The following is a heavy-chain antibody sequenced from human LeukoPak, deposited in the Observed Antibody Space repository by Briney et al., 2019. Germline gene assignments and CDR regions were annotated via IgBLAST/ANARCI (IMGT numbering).Heavy chain of an antibody. J-gene: IGHJ4*02. CDR1: GFTFSSYG. D-gene: IGHD5-12*01. V-gene: IGHV3-23*01. Sequence: GGSLRLSCAASGFTFSSYGMSWVRQAPGKGLEWVSAISGSGGSTYYADSVKGRFTISRDNSKNTLYLQMNSLRAEDTAVYYCAKNPAVRGYSGYDWAFDYWGQGTLVTVSS. CDR3: AKNPAVRGYSGYDWAFDY. CDR2: ISGSGGST.